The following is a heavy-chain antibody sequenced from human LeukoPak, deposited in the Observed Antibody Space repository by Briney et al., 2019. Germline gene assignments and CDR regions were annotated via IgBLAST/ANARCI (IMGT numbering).Heavy chain of an antibody. CDR1: GYTFTGYY. J-gene: IGHJ6*02. V-gene: IGHV1-2*02. CDR3: ARDGDIVVVVAATPSHYYYGMDV. Sequence: ASVKVSCKASGYTFTGYYMNWVRQAPGQGLEWMGWINPNSGGTNYAQKLQGRVTMTTDTSTSTAYMQLRSLRSDDTAVYYCARDGDIVVVVAATPSHYYYGMDVWGQGTTVTVSS. CDR2: INPNSGGT. D-gene: IGHD2-15*01.